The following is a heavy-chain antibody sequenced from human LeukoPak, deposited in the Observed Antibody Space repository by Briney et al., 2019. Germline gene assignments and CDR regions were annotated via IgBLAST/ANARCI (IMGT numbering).Heavy chain of an antibody. CDR1: GYTFTSYY. Sequence: GASVTVSCKASGYTFTSYYMHWVRQAPGQGLEWMGIINPSGGSTSYAQKFQGRVTMTRDMSTSTVYMELSSLRSEDTAVYYCAIYCSSTSCYHGGDDYWGQGTLVTVSS. V-gene: IGHV1-46*01. CDR3: AIYCSSTSCYHGGDDY. J-gene: IGHJ4*02. D-gene: IGHD2-2*01. CDR2: INPSGGST.